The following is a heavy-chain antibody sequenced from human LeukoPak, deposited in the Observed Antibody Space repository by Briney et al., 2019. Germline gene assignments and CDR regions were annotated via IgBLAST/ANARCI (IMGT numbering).Heavy chain of an antibody. J-gene: IGHJ4*02. CDR3: ARGPYYDSSGGLGY. Sequence: ASVKVSCTASGYTFTSYDINWVRQATEQGLEWMGWMNPNSGNTGYAQNFQGRVTITRNTSISTAYMELSSLRSEDTAVYYCARGPYYDSSGGLGYWGQGTLVTVSS. CDR1: GYTFTSYD. V-gene: IGHV1-8*01. D-gene: IGHD3-22*01. CDR2: MNPNSGNT.